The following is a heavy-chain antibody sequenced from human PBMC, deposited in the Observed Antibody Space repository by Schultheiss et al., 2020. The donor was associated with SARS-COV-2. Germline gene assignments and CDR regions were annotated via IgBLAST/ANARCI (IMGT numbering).Heavy chain of an antibody. V-gene: IGHV3-48*01. CDR2: ISSSSSTI. D-gene: IGHD3-3*01. Sequence: GGSLRLSCAASGFTFSSYSMNWVRQAPGKGLEWVSYISSSSSTIYYADSVKGRFTVSRDNAKDSLYLQMNSLRAEDTTVYYCARARNDLDYWGQGTLVTVSS. J-gene: IGHJ4*02. CDR3: ARARNDLDY. CDR1: GFTFSSYS.